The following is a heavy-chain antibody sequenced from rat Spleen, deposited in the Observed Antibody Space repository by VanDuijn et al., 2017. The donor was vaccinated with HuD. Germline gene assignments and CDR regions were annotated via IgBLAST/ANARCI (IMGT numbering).Heavy chain of an antibody. D-gene: IGHD3-8*01. CDR1: GFTFSNYY. CDR3: ASQIPYYYVMDA. Sequence: EVQLVESDGGLVQPGRSLKVSCAASGFTFSNYYMAWVRQAPTKGLEWVATISPSGGSTYYRDSVKGRFTISRHNTQNTLYLQMNSLRSEDTATYYCASQIPYYYVMDAWGQGASVTVSS. CDR2: ISPSGGST. J-gene: IGHJ4*01. V-gene: IGHV5-25*01.